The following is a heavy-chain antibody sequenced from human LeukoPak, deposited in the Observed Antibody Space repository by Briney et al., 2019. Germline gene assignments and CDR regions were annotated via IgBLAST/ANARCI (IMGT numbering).Heavy chain of an antibody. V-gene: IGHV4-34*01. Sequence: SETLSLTCAVYGGSFSGYYWSWIRQPPGKGLEWIGEINHSGSTNYNPSLKSRVTISVDTSKNQSSLKLSSVTAADTAVYYCARAGSYGYDYWGQGTLVTVSS. CDR1: GGSFSGYY. CDR3: ARAGSYGYDY. CDR2: INHSGST. J-gene: IGHJ4*02. D-gene: IGHD5-18*01.